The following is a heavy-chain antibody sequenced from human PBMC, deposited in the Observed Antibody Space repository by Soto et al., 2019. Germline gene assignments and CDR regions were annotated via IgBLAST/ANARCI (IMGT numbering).Heavy chain of an antibody. D-gene: IGHD1-20*01. CDR2: VFYTGFT. V-gene: IGHV4-39*01. CDR1: GASISGSYYY. CDR3: ATSQKGYNWNYFDH. J-gene: IGHJ4*02. Sequence: SETLSLTCAVSGASISGSYYYWAWLRQSPGKGPEWIGSVFYTGFTSYNPSLESRVSVSVDTSKSQFSLKLSAVTAADTAVYYCATSQKGYNWNYFDHWGQGAMVTVYS.